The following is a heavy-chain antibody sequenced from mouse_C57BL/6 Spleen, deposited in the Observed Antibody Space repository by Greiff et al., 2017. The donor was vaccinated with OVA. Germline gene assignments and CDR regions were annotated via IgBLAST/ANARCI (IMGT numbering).Heavy chain of an antibody. D-gene: IGHD1-1*02. Sequence: QVQLQQPGAELVMPGASVKLSCKASGYTFTSYWMHWVKQRPGQGLEWIGEIDPSDSYTNYNQKFKGKSTLTVDKSSSTAYMQLSSLTSEDSAVYDSARSGYYGGGYLDYWGQGTPVTVSS. CDR2: IDPSDSYT. V-gene: IGHV1-69*01. J-gene: IGHJ2*01. CDR3: ARSGYYGGGYLDY. CDR1: GYTFTSYW.